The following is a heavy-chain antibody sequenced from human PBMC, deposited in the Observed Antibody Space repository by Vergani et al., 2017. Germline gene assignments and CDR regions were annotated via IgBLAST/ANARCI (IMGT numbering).Heavy chain of an antibody. CDR2: MDYNRRA. CDR3: ARHVTQDYYNDSDYFDY. V-gene: IGHV4-39*01. D-gene: IGHD3-22*01. Sequence: QLQLQESGPGLVKPSATLSLTCSVSGASIRSSNYYWGWIRQPPGKGLEWIGSMDYNRRAYYTPSLRRRVAISIDTSKMQFSLKLYSLTAADTAIYYCARHVTQDYYNDSDYFDYWGLGTLVTVSS. CDR1: GASIRSSNYY. J-gene: IGHJ4*02.